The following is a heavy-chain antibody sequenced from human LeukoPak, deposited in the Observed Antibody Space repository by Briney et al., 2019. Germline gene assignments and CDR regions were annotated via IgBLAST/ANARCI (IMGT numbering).Heavy chain of an antibody. D-gene: IGHD6-13*01. CDR2: ISSSSSTI. Sequence: GGSLRLSCAASGFTFTRYSMTWVRQAPGKGLEWVSYISSSSSTIHYADSVKGRFTISRDNTKNSLYLQMNSLRAEDTAVYYCASGSSSWWDYWGQGTLVTVSS. CDR3: ASGSSSWWDY. J-gene: IGHJ4*02. CDR1: GFTFTRYS. V-gene: IGHV3-48*04.